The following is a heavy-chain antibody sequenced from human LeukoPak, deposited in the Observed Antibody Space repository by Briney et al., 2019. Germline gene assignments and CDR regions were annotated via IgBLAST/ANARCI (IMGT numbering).Heavy chain of an antibody. D-gene: IGHD3-22*01. Sequence: QPGGTLRLSCAASGFTFSSYGMSWVRQAPGKGLEWVSAISGSGGSTYYADSVKGRFTISRDNSKNTLYLQMNSLRAEDTAVYYCAKAQVVVTDLDYWGQGTLITVSS. V-gene: IGHV3-23*01. CDR1: GFTFSSYG. CDR2: ISGSGGST. J-gene: IGHJ4*02. CDR3: AKAQVVVTDLDY.